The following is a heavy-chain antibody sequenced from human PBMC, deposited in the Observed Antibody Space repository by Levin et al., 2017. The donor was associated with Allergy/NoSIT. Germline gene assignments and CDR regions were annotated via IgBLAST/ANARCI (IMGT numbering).Heavy chain of an antibody. D-gene: IGHD1-26*01. J-gene: IGHJ4*02. CDR3: ARVGLGATHNFDY. Sequence: GSLRLSCTVSGGSISSYYWSWIRQPPGKGLEWIGYIYYSGTTTYYNPSLKSRVTISVDTSKNQFSLKLSSVTAADTAVYYCARVGLGATHNFDYWGQGTLVTVSS. CDR1: GGSISSYY. V-gene: IGHV4-59*01. CDR2: IYYSGTT.